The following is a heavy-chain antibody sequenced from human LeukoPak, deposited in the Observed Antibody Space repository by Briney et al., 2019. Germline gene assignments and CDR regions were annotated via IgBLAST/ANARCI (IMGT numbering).Heavy chain of an antibody. CDR1: GCTFSSYG. V-gene: IGHV3-30*02. J-gene: IGHJ4*02. D-gene: IGHD6-13*01. CDR2: IRYDGSNK. CDR3: AKDSGIAAAANDY. Sequence: GGSLRLSCAASGCTFSSYGMHWVRQAPGKGLEWVAFIRYDGSNKYYADSVKGRFTISRDNSKNTLYLQMNSLRAEDTAVYYCAKDSGIAAAANDYWGQGTLVTVSS.